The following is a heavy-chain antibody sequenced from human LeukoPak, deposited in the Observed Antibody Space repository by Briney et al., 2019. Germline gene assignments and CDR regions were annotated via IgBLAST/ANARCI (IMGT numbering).Heavy chain of an antibody. CDR3: ARATLLVGATIDNWFDP. J-gene: IGHJ5*02. V-gene: IGHV1-69*05. Sequence: GSSVKVSCKASGGTFSSYAISWVRQAPGQGLEWMGGIIPIFGTANYAQKFQGRVTITTDESTSTAYMELSSLRSEDTAVYYCARATLLVGATIDNWFDPWGQGTLVTVSS. CDR1: GGTFSSYA. CDR2: IIPIFGTA. D-gene: IGHD1-26*01.